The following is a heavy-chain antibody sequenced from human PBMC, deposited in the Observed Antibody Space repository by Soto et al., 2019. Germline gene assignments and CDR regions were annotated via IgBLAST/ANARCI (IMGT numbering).Heavy chain of an antibody. CDR3: ARDPEIIWFGDFLSGYDYYDMDV. CDR1: GGTFSNYA. D-gene: IGHD3-10*01. Sequence: GASVKVSCKASGGTFSNYAISWVRQAPGQGLEWMGGIIPIFGTAHYAQKFQGRVTISAGESTSTVYMELSSLRSEDTAIYYCARDPEIIWFGDFLSGYDYYDMDVWGQGTTVTVSS. J-gene: IGHJ6*02. CDR2: IIPIFGTA. V-gene: IGHV1-69*13.